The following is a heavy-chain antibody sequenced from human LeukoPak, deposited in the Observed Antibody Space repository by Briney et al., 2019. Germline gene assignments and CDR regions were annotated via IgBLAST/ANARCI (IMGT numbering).Heavy chain of an antibody. CDR3: AVRTTPPDVLRGYRDYYGMDV. D-gene: IGHD3-3*01. J-gene: IGHJ6*02. CDR2: INPTGGST. CDR1: GYTFTSYY. Sequence: GASVKVSCKASGYTFTSYYMHLVRQAPGQGLEWRGIINPTGGSTSYAQKFQGRVTMTRDTATRIVYVELSSLRSEDTAVYYCAVRTTPPDVLRGYRDYYGMDVWGQGTTLIVSS. V-gene: IGHV1-46*01.